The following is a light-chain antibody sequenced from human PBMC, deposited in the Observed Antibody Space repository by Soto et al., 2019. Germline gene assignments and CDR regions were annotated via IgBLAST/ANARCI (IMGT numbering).Light chain of an antibody. Sequence: DLLMTQSPSSLSAFVGERVTITCQASQDIGTSLNWYQQRPGEAPKFLIYDASRLEAGVPSRFSGSGSGTDFTFAISSLQPEDIATYYCQHGGTFGPGTKVDFK. V-gene: IGKV1-33*01. CDR1: QDIGTS. CDR2: DAS. J-gene: IGKJ3*01. CDR3: QHGGT.